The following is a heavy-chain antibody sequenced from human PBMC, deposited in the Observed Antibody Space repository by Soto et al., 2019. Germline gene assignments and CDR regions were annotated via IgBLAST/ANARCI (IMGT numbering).Heavy chain of an antibody. CDR2: INPSGGST. D-gene: IGHD2-8*01. V-gene: IGHV1-46*03. CDR3: ARNADILLMVTNYYYYYMDV. Sequence: ASVKVSCKASGYTFTSYYMHWVRQAPGQGLEWMGIINPSGGSTSYAQKFQGRVTMTRDTSTSTVYMELSSLRSEDTAVYYCARNADILLMVTNYYYYYMDVWGKGTTVTVSS. J-gene: IGHJ6*03. CDR1: GYTFTSYY.